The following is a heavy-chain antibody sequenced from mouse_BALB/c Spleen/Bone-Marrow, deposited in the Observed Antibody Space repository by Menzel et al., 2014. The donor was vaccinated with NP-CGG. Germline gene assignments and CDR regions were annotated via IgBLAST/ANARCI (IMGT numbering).Heavy chain of an antibody. CDR1: GFTFSSYI. V-gene: IGHV5-12-2*01. D-gene: IGHD2-1*01. J-gene: IGHJ4*01. Sequence: EVKLMESGGGLVQPGGSLKISCAASGFTFSSYIMSWVRQTPEKRLEWVAYISNGGGSTYYPDTVKGRFTISRVNAKNTLYLQMISLKSEDTAMYYCARQGVYYGKTYYAMDYWGQGTSVTVSS. CDR2: ISNGGGST. CDR3: ARQGVYYGKTYYAMDY.